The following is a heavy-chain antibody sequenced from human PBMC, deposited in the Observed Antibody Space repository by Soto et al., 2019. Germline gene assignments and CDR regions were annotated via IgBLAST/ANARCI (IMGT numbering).Heavy chain of an antibody. V-gene: IGHV3-21*04. CDR2: ISSSSSYI. J-gene: IGHJ4*02. D-gene: IGHD3-3*01. CDR1: GFTFSSYI. CDR3: ARSLRFLEWLLDY. Sequence: GGSLRLSCAASGFTFSSYIMNWVRQAPGKGLEWVSSISSSSSYIYYADSVKGRFTISRDNAKNSLYLQMNSLRAEDTAVYYCARSLRFLEWLLDYWGQGTLVTVSS.